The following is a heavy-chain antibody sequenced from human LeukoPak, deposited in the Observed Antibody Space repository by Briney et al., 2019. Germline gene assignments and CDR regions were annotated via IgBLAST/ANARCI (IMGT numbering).Heavy chain of an antibody. V-gene: IGHV3-9*01. J-gene: IGHJ1*01. CDR3: AKDNSYYGVRGFQL. CDR2: ISWNSGSI. D-gene: IGHD3-10*01. CDR1: GFTFGDYA. Sequence: PGGSLRLSCAASGFTFGDYAMHWVRQAPGKGLEWVSGISWNSGSIGYADSVKGRFTISRDNAKNSLYLQMNSLRAEDTALYYCAKDNSYYGVRGFQLWGQGTLVTVSS.